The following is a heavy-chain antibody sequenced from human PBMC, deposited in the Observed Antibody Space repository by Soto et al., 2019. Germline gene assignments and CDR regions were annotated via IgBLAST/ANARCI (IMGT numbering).Heavy chain of an antibody. CDR1: GFKFSYYA. CDR2: VSNDGANK. Sequence: GGSLRLYCAASGFKFSYYAMHWVRQAPGKGLEWVTLVSNDGANKYYADSVKGRISISRDNSKNTLYLQMNSLRTEDTAVYHCAAAFLAAEIDYWGQGTLVTVSS. D-gene: IGHD6-13*01. V-gene: IGHV3-30-3*01. J-gene: IGHJ4*02. CDR3: AAAFLAAEIDY.